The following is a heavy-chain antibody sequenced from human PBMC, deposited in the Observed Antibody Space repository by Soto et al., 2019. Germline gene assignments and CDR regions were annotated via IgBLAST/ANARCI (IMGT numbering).Heavy chain of an antibody. D-gene: IGHD6-13*01. V-gene: IGHV1-8*01. CDR1: VYTFTSYD. CDR2: RNPNSGNT. Sequence: ASVQVSCMASVYTFTSYDINWVRQATGQGLEWMGWRNPNSGNTGYAQKFQGRVTMTRNTSISTAYMELSSLRSEDTAVYYCAREGLAAANYYMDVWGKGTTVTVSS. CDR3: AREGLAAANYYMDV. J-gene: IGHJ6*03.